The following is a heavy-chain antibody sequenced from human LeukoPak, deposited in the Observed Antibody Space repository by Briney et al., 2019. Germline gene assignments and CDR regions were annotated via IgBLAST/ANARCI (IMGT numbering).Heavy chain of an antibody. V-gene: IGHV3-48*03. J-gene: IGHJ6*03. CDR3: ARNALLSARMDV. CDR2: ISSSGSTI. Sequence: GGSLRLSCAAPGFTFSSYEMNWVRQAPGKGLEWVSYISSSGSTIYYADSVKGRFTISRDNPKNSLYLQMNSLRAEDTAVYYCARNALLSARMDVWGKGTTVTVSS. CDR1: GFTFSSYE. D-gene: IGHD2-15*01.